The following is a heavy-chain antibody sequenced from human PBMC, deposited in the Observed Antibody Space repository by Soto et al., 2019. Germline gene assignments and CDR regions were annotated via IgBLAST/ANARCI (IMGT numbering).Heavy chain of an antibody. Sequence: EVQLLESGGGLVQPGGSLRLSCAASGFTFSSYAMSWVRQAPGKGLEWVSGINDGGGSTHYADSVKGRFTISRDNSKNTLYLQMNSLRAEDTAVYYCAKLGGIVGWYWFDPWGQGTLVIVSS. V-gene: IGHV3-23*01. CDR1: GFTFSSYA. CDR2: INDGGGST. D-gene: IGHD6-19*01. CDR3: AKLGGIVGWYWFDP. J-gene: IGHJ5*02.